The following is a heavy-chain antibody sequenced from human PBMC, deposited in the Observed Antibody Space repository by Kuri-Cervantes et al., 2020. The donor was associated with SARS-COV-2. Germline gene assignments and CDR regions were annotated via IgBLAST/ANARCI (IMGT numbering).Heavy chain of an antibody. J-gene: IGHJ6*02. CDR3: ARGMVRGIIQYYYYPMDV. Sequence: ASVKVSCKASGYALTDYYIHWVRQAPGQGLEWMGWINPNSGGTNYAQKFQGWVTMTRDTSINTAYMELSRLRSDDMAVYYCARGMVRGIIQYYYYPMDVWGQGTTVTVSS. CDR2: INPNSGGT. D-gene: IGHD3-10*01. CDR1: GYALTDYY. V-gene: IGHV1-2*04.